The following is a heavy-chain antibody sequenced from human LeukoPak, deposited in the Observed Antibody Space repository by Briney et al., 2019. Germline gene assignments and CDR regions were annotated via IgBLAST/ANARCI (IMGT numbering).Heavy chain of an antibody. D-gene: IGHD6-19*01. V-gene: IGHV3-74*01. CDR2: INPDGTVT. CDR1: GFTFSSYW. CDR3: VRDSPSGFFDL. J-gene: IGHJ2*01. Sequence: GGSLRLSCAASGFTFSSYWMHWVRQAPGKGLVWVSPINPDGTVTTYADSMKGRFTISRDNAKNTLYLQMNSLRVEDTAVYYCVRDSPSGFFDLWGRGTLVTVSS.